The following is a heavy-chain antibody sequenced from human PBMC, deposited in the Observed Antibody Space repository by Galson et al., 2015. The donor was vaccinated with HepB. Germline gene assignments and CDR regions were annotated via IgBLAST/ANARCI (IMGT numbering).Heavy chain of an antibody. CDR3: AAGIAEQSYFDY. CDR2: IYSDNT. D-gene: IGHD1/OR15-1a*01. Sequence: SLRLSCAASGPTVNSNYMTWVRQAPGKGLEWVSIIYSDNTYYADSVKGRFTISRDSSENTLFLQMSSLGVEVTAVCFCAAGIAEQSYFDYRGPGTLVPVS. CDR1: GPTVNSNY. V-gene: IGHV3-66*01. J-gene: IGHJ4*01.